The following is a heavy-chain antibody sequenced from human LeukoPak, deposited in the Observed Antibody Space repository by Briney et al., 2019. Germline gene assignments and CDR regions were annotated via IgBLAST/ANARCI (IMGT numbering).Heavy chain of an antibody. V-gene: IGHV4-34*01. Sequence: SETLSLTCAVYGGSFSGYYWSWIRQPPGKGLEWIGEINHSGSTNYNPSLKSRVTISVDTSKNQFSLKLSSATAADTAVYYCARGQTQLNYYYYMDVWGKGTTVTVSS. CDR2: INHSGST. D-gene: IGHD1-1*01. J-gene: IGHJ6*03. CDR1: GGSFSGYY. CDR3: ARGQTQLNYYYYMDV.